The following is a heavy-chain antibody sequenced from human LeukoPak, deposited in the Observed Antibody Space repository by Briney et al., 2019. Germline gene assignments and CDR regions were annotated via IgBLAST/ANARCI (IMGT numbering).Heavy chain of an antibody. V-gene: IGHV4-59*01. CDR1: GGSISSYY. D-gene: IGHD3-10*01. Sequence: SETLSLTCTVSGGSISSYYWSWIRQPPGKGLEWIGYIYNSGSTNYNPSLKSRVTISVDTSKKQFSLKLSSVTAADTAVYYCAAMARGDNFDYWGQGTLVTVSS. CDR2: IYNSGST. CDR3: AAMARGDNFDY. J-gene: IGHJ4*02.